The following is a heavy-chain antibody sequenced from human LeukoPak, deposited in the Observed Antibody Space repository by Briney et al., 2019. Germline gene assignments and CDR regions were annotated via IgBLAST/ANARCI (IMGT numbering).Heavy chain of an antibody. D-gene: IGHD6-19*01. J-gene: IGHJ4*02. CDR1: GYTFTSYY. V-gene: IGHV1-46*01. CDR3: ARDGSGWYLGEDYYFDY. Sequence: ASVKVSCKASGYTFTSYYMHWVRQAPGQGLEWMGIINPSGGSTSYAQKFQGRVTMTRDTSTSTVYMELSSLRSDDTAVYYCARDGSGWYLGEDYYFDYWGQGTLVTVSS. CDR2: INPSGGST.